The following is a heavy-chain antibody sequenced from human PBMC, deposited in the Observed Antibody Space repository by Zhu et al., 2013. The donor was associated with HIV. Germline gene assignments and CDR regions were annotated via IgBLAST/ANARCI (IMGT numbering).Heavy chain of an antibody. J-gene: IGHJ6*03. CDR3: VRGPGYCSSTSCSDFYYYMDV. CDR1: GYIFNHYG. Sequence: QVQLVQSGTEVKRPGASVKVSCKASGYIFNHYGITWVRQAPGQGLEWLGWISPYYGNTNYAQKFQGRVTMTTDTSTSTAYMELRSLRSDDTAVYYCVRGPGYCSSTSCSDFYYYMDVVGQRDHGHRL. D-gene: IGHD2-2*01. CDR2: ISPYYGNT. V-gene: IGHV1-18*01.